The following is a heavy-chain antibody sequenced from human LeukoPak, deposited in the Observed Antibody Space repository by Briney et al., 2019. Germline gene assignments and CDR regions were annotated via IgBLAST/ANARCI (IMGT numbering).Heavy chain of an antibody. V-gene: IGHV4-59*08. CDR1: GGSISSYY. D-gene: IGHD6-13*01. CDR3: ARLGAAAGYLSTYYYYGMDV. J-gene: IGHJ6*02. Sequence: SETLSLTCTVSGGSISSYYWSWIRQPPGKGLEWVGYIYYSGSTNYNPSLKSRVTISVDTSKNQFSLKLSSVTAADTAVYYCARLGAAAGYLSTYYYYGMDVWGQGTTVTVSS. CDR2: IYYSGST.